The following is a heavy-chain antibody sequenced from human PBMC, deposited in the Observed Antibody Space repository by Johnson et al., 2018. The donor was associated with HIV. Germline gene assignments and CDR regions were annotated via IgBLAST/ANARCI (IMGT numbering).Heavy chain of an antibody. J-gene: IGHJ3*02. CDR2: INWNGGII. Sequence: VQLVESGGGVVRPGGSLRLSCAASGFTFDDYGMSWVRQAPGKGLEWVSGINWNGGIIGYADSVKGRFTISGDNAKNSLYLQMNSLRAEDTAVYYCAKGLAAFFAFDIWGQGTMVTVSS. V-gene: IGHV3-20*04. CDR1: GFTFDDYG. D-gene: IGHD3-3*01. CDR3: AKGLAAFFAFDI.